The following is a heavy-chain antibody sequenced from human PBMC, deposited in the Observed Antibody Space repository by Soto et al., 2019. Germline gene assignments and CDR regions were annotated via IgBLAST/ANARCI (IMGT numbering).Heavy chain of an antibody. V-gene: IGHV1-18*01. J-gene: IGHJ6*02. CDR2: ISGYDGNT. Sequence: ASVKVSCKTSGYTFSNYGINWVRQAPGQGLEWMGWISGYDGNTNYAQTVQGRVTMTTDTSTGTVYMELRSLKSDDTAIYYCSRFIMVGGWFDPNYYHGMDVWGQGTTVTVSS. CDR3: SRFIMVGGWFDPNYYHGMDV. CDR1: GYTFSNYG. D-gene: IGHD6-19*01.